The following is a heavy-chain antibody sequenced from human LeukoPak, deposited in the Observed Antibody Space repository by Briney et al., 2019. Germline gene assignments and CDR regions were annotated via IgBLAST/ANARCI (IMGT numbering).Heavy chain of an antibody. CDR1: GYTFTSYG. V-gene: IGHV1-18*01. CDR2: ISAYNGNT. D-gene: IGHD5-18*01. Sequence: ASVKVSCKASGYTFTSYGISWVRQAPGQGLEWMGWISAYNGNTNYAQKLQGRVTMTTDTSTSTAYMELRSLRSDDTAVYYCARTPGGYTYGSGLDYWGQGTLVTVSS. CDR3: ARTPGGYTYGSGLDY. J-gene: IGHJ4*02.